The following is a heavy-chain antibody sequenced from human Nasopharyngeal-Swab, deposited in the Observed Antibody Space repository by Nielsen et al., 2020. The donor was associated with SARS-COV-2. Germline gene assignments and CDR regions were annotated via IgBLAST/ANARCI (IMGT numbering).Heavy chain of an antibody. CDR2: IYYSGST. D-gene: IGHD4-17*01. V-gene: IGHV4-39*02. CDR3: ARVPSDYGDPAGFDY. Sequence: SETLSLTCTVSGGSISSSSYYWGWIRQPPGKGLEWIGYIYYSGSTYHNPSLESRVSMSVDTSKNHFSLKVSSVTAADTAVYYCARVPSDYGDPAGFDYWGQGILVTVSS. J-gene: IGHJ4*02. CDR1: GGSISSSSYY.